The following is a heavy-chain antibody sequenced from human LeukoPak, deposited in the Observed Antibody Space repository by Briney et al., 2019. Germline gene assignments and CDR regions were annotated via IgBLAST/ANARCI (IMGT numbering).Heavy chain of an antibody. Sequence: PGGSLRLSCAASGFTFSSYAMHWVRQAPGKGLEWVAVISYDGSNKYYADSVKGRFTISRDNSKNTLYLQMNSLRAEDTAVYYCARGQGAARPSWAVDYWGQGTLVTVSS. J-gene: IGHJ4*02. CDR2: ISYDGSNK. CDR1: GFTFSSYA. CDR3: ARGQGAARPSWAVDY. D-gene: IGHD6-6*01. V-gene: IGHV3-30-3*01.